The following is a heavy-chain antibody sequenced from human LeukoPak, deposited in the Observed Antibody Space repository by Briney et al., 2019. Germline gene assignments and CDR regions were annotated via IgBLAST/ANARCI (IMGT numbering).Heavy chain of an antibody. J-gene: IGHJ4*02. D-gene: IGHD6-6*01. CDR3: ARDTGGKAAQTDY. V-gene: IGHV4-61*02. Sequence: SETLSLTCTVSGGSISSGSYYWSWIRQPAGKGLEWIGRIYTSGSTNYNPSLKSRVTISVDTSKNQFSLKLSSVTAADTAVYYCARDTGGKAAQTDYWGQGTLVTVSS. CDR1: GGSISSGSYY. CDR2: IYTSGST.